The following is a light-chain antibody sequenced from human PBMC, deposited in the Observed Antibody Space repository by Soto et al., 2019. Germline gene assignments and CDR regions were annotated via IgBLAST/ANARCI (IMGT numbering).Light chain of an antibody. V-gene: IGKV3D-20*02. J-gene: IGKJ4*01. CDR2: DAS. CDR1: HSVSSSY. Sequence: EIVLTQSPGTLSLSPWERAILSCRASHSVSSSYLAWYQKKPGQAPRLLIYDASNRATGIPARFSGSGSSTDFTLTISSLEPEDFAVYFCQQRSNWPLTFGGGTKVDIK. CDR3: QQRSNWPLT.